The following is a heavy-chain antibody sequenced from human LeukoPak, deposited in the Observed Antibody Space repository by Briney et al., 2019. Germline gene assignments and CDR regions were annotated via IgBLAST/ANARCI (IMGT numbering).Heavy chain of an antibody. D-gene: IGHD3-16*02. CDR3: DLGYRWYLDL. CDR1: GGSISSYY. J-gene: IGHJ2*01. CDR2: IYYSGST. V-gene: IGHV4-59*01. Sequence: SETLSLTCTVSGGSISSYYWGWIRQPPGKGLEWIGYIYYSGSTNYNPSLKSRVNISVDTSTNQFSLKLSSVTAADTAVYYCDLGYRWYLDLWGRGTLVTVSS.